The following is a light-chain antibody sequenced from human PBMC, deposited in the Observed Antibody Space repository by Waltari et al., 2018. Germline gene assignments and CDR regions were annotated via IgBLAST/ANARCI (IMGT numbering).Light chain of an antibody. CDR3: QSYDTSLSVV. V-gene: IGLV1-40*01. CDR2: GTR. CDR1: GSNLGAGYD. J-gene: IGLJ2*01. Sequence: QSVLTQPPSVSGVPGQRVSISCTGTGSNLGAGYDVHWYQQLPGKPPRLLIYGTRSRPPGGPDRFFGSQSGTSASLAITGLQAEDEADYYCQSYDTSLSVVFGGGTKLTVL.